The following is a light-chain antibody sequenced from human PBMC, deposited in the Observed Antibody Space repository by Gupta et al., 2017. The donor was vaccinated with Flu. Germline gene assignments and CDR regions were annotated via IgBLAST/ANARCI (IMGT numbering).Light chain of an antibody. CDR2: DDS. CDR3: QVWDSSSDPVV. CDR1: NIGSKS. Sequence: SYVLPQPPSVSVAPGQTARITCGGNNIGSKSVHWYQQTPAQAPVLVVYDDSDRPSGIPERFSGSNSGNTATLTISRVEAGDEADYYCQVWDSSSDPVVFGGGTKLTVL. J-gene: IGLJ2*01. V-gene: IGLV3-21*02.